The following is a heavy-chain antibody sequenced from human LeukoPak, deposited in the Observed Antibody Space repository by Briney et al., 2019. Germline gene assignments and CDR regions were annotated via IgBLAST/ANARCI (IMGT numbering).Heavy chain of an antibody. J-gene: IGHJ4*02. CDR1: GDSISSYY. V-gene: IGHV4-59*01. Sequence: SETLSLTCTVSGDSISSYYWSWIRQPPGKGLEWIGYIYDSGSTNYNPSLKSRVTISLDTSKNQFSLKLSSVTAADTAVYYCARWGSVGNDYWGQGTLVTVSS. D-gene: IGHD1-26*01. CDR3: ARWGSVGNDY. CDR2: IYDSGST.